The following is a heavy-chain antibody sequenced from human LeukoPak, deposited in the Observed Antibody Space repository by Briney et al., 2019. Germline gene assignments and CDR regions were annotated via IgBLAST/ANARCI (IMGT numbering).Heavy chain of an antibody. V-gene: IGHV3-30*03. CDR2: ISYDGTNK. Sequence: GGSLRLSCAASGFTFSTYAIHWVRQAPGKGLEWVAVISYDGTNKYYSDSVRGRFAISRDNPKNTLYLQMNNLRPGDTAVYYCATVGGSADYWGQGTLVGVSS. CDR3: ATVGGSADY. D-gene: IGHD2-15*01. CDR1: GFTFSTYA. J-gene: IGHJ4*02.